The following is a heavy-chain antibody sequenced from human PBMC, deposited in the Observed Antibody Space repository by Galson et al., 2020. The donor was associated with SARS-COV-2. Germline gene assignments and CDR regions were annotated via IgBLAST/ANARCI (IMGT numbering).Heavy chain of an antibody. J-gene: IGHJ6*03. V-gene: IGHV4-61*01. D-gene: IGHD1-1*01. Sequence: SQTLSLTCTVSVRSLRCGSYYWSWIRQPPGKGLEWIGYIYYCGSTNYNPSLKSRVPISVDTSKHQFSRKLSSVTAADTAVYYCAREHPNESYYYYMDVWGKGTTVTVSS. CDR2: IYYCGST. CDR1: VRSLRCGSYY. CDR3: AREHPNESYYYYMDV.